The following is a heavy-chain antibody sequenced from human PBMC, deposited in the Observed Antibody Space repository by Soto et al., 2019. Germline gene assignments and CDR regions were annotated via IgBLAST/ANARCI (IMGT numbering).Heavy chain of an antibody. J-gene: IGHJ6*02. CDR1: GYTFTSYY. V-gene: IGHV1-46*01. CDR3: ARVNPPRPVLRFLEWFPKEYYYYGMDV. CDR2: INPSGGST. Sequence: VASVKVSCTASGYTFTSYYMHWVRQAPGQRLEWMGIINPSGGSTSYAQKFQGRVTMTRDTSTSTVYMELSSLRSEDTAVYYCARVNPPRPVLRFLEWFPKEYYYYGMDVWGQGTTVTVSS. D-gene: IGHD3-3*01.